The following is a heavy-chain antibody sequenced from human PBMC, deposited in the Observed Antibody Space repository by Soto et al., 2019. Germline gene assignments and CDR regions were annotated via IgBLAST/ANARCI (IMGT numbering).Heavy chain of an antibody. CDR3: ATLGLGSYYVFGNDSSDY. Sequence: ASVKVSCKVSGYTLTELSIQSVRQAPGKGLEWMGGFEPEDGQPKYAHKLQGRVTMTEDASTDTAYMELSSLRSEDTAVYYCATLGLGSYYVFGNDSSDYWGQGTLVTVSS. CDR2: FEPEDGQP. J-gene: IGHJ4*02. CDR1: GYTLTELS. V-gene: IGHV1-24*01. D-gene: IGHD1-26*01.